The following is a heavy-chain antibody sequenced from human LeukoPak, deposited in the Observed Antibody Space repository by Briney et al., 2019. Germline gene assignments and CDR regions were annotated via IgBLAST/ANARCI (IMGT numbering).Heavy chain of an antibody. CDR1: GFTFSSYA. J-gene: IGHJ3*02. CDR3: AKDRKSRLFCTNGICYDAFDI. CDR2: ISWNSGSI. D-gene: IGHD2-8*01. Sequence: GGSLRLSCAASGFTFSSYAMSWVRQAPGKGLEWVSGISWNSGSIGYADSVKGRFTISRDNAKNSLYLQMNSLRAEDMALYYCAKDRKSRLFCTNGICYDAFDIWGQGTMVTVSS. V-gene: IGHV3-9*03.